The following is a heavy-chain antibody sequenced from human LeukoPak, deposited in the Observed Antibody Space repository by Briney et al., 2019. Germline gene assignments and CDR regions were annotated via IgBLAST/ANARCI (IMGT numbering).Heavy chain of an antibody. D-gene: IGHD6-25*01. J-gene: IGHJ4*02. V-gene: IGHV1-46*01. CDR1: GYTFTTYY. CDR3: TRGARRSASGDYFDY. Sequence: ASVKVSCKASGYTFTTYYMHWVRQAPGQGLEWMGIINPNGGSTSYAQKFQGRVTLTRDMSTSTVYRELSSLRSDDTAVYFCTRGARRSASGDYFDYRGQGTLVTVSS. CDR2: INPNGGST.